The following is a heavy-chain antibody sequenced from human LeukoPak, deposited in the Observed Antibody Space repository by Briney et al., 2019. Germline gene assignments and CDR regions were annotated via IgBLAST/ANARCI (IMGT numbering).Heavy chain of an antibody. CDR1: GASISSSRYD. J-gene: IGHJ4*02. V-gene: IGHV4-39*01. CDR2: IDNSGST. CDR3: GRHDSGTYYRFDY. D-gene: IGHD1-26*01. Sequence: SETRSLTCTVSGASISSSRYDWGWIRQPPGKGLEWFGRIDNSGSTYSNPSHKSRVTISVDTSTNQFSLKLSSVTAADTSVYYCGRHDSGTYYRFDYWGQGSLVTVSS.